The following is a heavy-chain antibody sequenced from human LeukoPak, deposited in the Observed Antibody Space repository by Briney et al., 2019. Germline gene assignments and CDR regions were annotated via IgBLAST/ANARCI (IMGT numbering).Heavy chain of an antibody. D-gene: IGHD3-9*01. CDR2: IYYSGST. CDR1: GGSISSGDYY. CDR3: ARTALGRYFDWLRPLDY. V-gene: IGHV4-30-4*01. Sequence: SETLSLTCTVSGGSISSGDYYWSWIRQPPGKGLEWIGYIYYSGSTYYNPSLKSRVTISVDTSKNQFSLKLSSVTAADTAVYYCARTALGRYFDWLRPLDYWGQGTLVTVSS. J-gene: IGHJ4*02.